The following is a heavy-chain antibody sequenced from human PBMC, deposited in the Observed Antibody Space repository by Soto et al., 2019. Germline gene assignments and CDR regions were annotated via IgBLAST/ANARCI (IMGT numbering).Heavy chain of an antibody. V-gene: IGHV3-23*01. CDR3: AKYNRGATSNLDY. Sequence: EVQLLESGGGLVQPGGSLRLSCAASGFTFSNYVMTWVRQAPGKGLEWVSSIDGSGGTIYYADSGEGRFIISRDNSKNTLYLQMNSLRAEDTSVYYCAKYNRGATSNLDYWGQGTLVTVSS. CDR2: IDGSGGTI. CDR1: GFTFSNYV. D-gene: IGHD1-26*01. J-gene: IGHJ4*02.